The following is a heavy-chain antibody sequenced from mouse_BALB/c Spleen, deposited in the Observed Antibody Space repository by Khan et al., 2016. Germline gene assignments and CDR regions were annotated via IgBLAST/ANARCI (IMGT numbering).Heavy chain of an antibody. CDR3: ASAVWYFDV. CDR2: INPDSSTI. V-gene: IGHV4-1*02. CDR1: GFVVSRYW. Sequence: EVKLLESGGGLVQPGGSLKLSCAASGFVVSRYWMSWVRQVPGKGLEWIGEINPDSSTINYTPSLKDKFIISRDNATNTLYLQMSKVRSEDTALYSCASAVWYFDVWGAGTTVTVSA. J-gene: IGHJ1*01.